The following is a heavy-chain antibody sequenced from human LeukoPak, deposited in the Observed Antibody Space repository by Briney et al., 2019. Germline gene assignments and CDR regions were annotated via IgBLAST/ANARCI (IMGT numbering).Heavy chain of an antibody. Sequence: PGGSLRLSCAASRFTFSSYDMTWVRQTPGKGLEWVALISRSGGTTYYADSVKGRFTISRDNSKNTLYLQMNSLRAEDTAEYYCAKRGGTESFYYFYYMDVWGKGTTVTVSS. V-gene: IGHV3-23*01. CDR1: RFTFSSYD. J-gene: IGHJ6*03. CDR2: ISRSGGTT. D-gene: IGHD2-15*01. CDR3: AKRGGTESFYYFYYMDV.